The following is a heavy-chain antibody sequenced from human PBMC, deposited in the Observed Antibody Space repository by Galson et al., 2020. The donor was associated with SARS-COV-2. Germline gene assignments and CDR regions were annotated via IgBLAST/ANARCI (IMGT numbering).Heavy chain of an antibody. CDR2: IDLSDSYS. V-gene: IGHV5-10-1*01. CDR3: ARHKRDYISSWDVFDY. D-gene: IGHD6-13*01. J-gene: IGHJ4*02. Sequence: KIGESLKISCKVSGYSFTTSWISWVRQMPGKGLEWMGRIDLSDSYSNYSPSFQGHVTLSADKSISTAYLQWSSLKASDTAMYYCARHKRDYISSWDVFDYWGQGTLVTVSS. CDR1: GYSFTTSW.